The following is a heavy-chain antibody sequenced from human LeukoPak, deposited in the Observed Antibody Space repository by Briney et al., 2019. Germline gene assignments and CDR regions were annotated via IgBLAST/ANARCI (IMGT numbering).Heavy chain of an antibody. CDR2: ISSSSSYI. CDR3: AREAYCGGDCELSEQNYYYYGMDV. D-gene: IGHD2-21*02. V-gene: IGHV3-21*01. CDR1: GFTFSSYS. J-gene: IGHJ6*02. Sequence: GGSLRLSCAASGFTFSSYSMNWVRQAPGKRLEWVSSISSSSSYIYYADSVKGRFTISRDNAKNSLYLQMNSLRAEDTAVYYCAREAYCGGDCELSEQNYYYYGMDVWGQGTTVTVSS.